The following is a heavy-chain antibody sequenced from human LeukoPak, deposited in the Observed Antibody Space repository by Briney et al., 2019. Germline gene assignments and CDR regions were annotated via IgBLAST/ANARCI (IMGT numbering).Heavy chain of an antibody. CDR3: ARDHRDYDILTGYYQDYYGMDV. CDR2: IIPIFGTA. Sequence: GASVKVSCKASGGTFSSYAISWVRQAPGQGLEWMGGIIPIFGTANYAQKFQGRVTITADESTSTAYMELSSLRSEDTAVYYCARDHRDYDILTGYYQDYYGMDVWGQGTTVTVSS. CDR1: GGTFSSYA. V-gene: IGHV1-69*13. J-gene: IGHJ6*02. D-gene: IGHD3-9*01.